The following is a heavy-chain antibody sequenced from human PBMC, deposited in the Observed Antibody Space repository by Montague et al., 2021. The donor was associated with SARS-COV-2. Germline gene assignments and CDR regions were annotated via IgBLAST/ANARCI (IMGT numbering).Heavy chain of an antibody. CDR3: ATNREGHGGKGT. CDR2: SNYIGGT. V-gene: IGHV4-59*03. D-gene: IGHD2-15*01. CDR1: GGLTSHNH. J-gene: IGHJ4*02. Sequence: SETLSLTCSVSGGLTSHNHCSWNRLRPGKGLGWIGYSNYIGGTQHYSSLNVRVTLSVYTSKNQFPLSVMSLTLDDAAAYFCATNREGHGGKGTWGQGSMVTVSS.